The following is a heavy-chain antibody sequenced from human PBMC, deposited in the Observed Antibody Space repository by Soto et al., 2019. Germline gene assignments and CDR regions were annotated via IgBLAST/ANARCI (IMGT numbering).Heavy chain of an antibody. D-gene: IGHD3-10*01. J-gene: IGHJ5*02. CDR1: GFSLSTSGVG. CDR2: IYWDDDK. V-gene: IGHV2-5*02. Sequence: QITLKESGPTLVKPTQTLTLTCTFSGFSLSTSGVGVGWIRQPPGKALEWLALIYWDDDKRYSPSLKSRLTITKDTSKNQVVLTMTNMDPVDTATYYCAHTLHYYGSGSVLALVDPWGQGTLVTVSS. CDR3: AHTLHYYGSGSVLALVDP.